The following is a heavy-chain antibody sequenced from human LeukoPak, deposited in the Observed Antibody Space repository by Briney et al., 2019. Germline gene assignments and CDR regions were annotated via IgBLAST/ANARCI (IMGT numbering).Heavy chain of an antibody. CDR3: AKEYNIGVTNTLGHFDY. CDR1: GFTFNNYA. V-gene: IGHV3-23*01. J-gene: IGHJ4*02. CDR2: ISGSGGST. Sequence: GGSLRLSCEASGFTFNNYAMSWVRQAPGKGLEWVSGISGSGGSTHYADSVKGRFTISRDSSKNTLYLQLYSLRAEDTAVYYCAKEYNIGVTNTLGHFDYWGQGTLVTVSS. D-gene: IGHD6-19*01.